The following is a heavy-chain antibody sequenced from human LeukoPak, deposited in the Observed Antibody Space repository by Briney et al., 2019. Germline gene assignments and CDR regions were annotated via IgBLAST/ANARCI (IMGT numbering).Heavy chain of an antibody. J-gene: IGHJ6*02. V-gene: IGHV1-8*01. CDR2: MNPNSGNT. D-gene: IGHD3-22*01. CDR3: ARWAYDSSGYYYYYYGMDV. Sequence: GASVTVSCKASGYTFTSYDINWVRQAAGQGLEWMGWMNPNSGNTGYAQKFQGRVTMTRNTSISTAYMELSSLRSEDTAVYYCARWAYDSSGYYYYYYGMDVWGQGTTVTVSS. CDR1: GYTFTSYD.